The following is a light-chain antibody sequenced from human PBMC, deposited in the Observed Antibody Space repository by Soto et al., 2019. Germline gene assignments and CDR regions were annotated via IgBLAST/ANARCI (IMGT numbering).Light chain of an antibody. J-gene: IGKJ1*01. CDR2: EAS. Sequence: EIVLTQSPATLSLSPVDRATLPCRASQSVTTYINWFQQKPGQPPRLLIYEASTRVTGIPDRISGSGSGTDFSLTISSLEPEDSAVYYCQQNSNLQATFGQGTKVDIK. V-gene: IGKV3-11*01. CDR1: QSVTTY. CDR3: QQNSNLQAT.